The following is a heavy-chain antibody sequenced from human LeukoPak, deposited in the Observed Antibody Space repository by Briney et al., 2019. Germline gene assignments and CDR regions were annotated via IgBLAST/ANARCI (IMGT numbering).Heavy chain of an antibody. CDR3: ARGTLGYCSGGSCFHFDY. V-gene: IGHV4-30-4*01. CDR1: DGSISSANYY. CDR2: IYYSGST. D-gene: IGHD2-15*01. Sequence: PSETLSLTCTVSDGSISSANYYWGWIRQPPGKGLEWIGYIYYSGSTYYNPSLKSRVTISVDTSKNQFSLKLNSVTAADTAVYYCARGTLGYCSGGSCFHFDYWGQGTLVTVSS. J-gene: IGHJ4*02.